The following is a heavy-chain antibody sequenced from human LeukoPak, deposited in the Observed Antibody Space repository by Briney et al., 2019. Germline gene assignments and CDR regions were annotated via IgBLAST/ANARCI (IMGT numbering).Heavy chain of an antibody. Sequence: PSETLSLTCTVSGGSVRRGNYYWTWIRQPAGSGLEWIGRIYTSGTTDYNPSLRTRVTISVDASRNQFSLNLSSVTAADTAVYYCARWSGSVTARNYYYYMDVWGEGTTVTVSS. CDR1: GGSVRRGNYY. J-gene: IGHJ6*03. V-gene: IGHV4-61*02. CDR2: IYTSGTT. D-gene: IGHD6-6*01. CDR3: ARWSGSVTARNYYYYMDV.